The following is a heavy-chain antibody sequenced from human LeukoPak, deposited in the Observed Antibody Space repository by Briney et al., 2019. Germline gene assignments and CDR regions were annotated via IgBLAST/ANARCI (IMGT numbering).Heavy chain of an antibody. CDR2: ISSSSSYI. J-gene: IGHJ4*02. CDR1: GFTLSSYS. CDR3: ASSALYGDYVIDY. Sequence: GGSLRLFCAACGFTLSSYSMNWVRQAPGKGLEWVSSISSSSSYIFCADSVKGRFTISRDNAKNSLYLQMNSLRAEDTAVYYCASSALYGDYVIDYWGQGTLVTVSS. V-gene: IGHV3-21*01. D-gene: IGHD4-17*01.